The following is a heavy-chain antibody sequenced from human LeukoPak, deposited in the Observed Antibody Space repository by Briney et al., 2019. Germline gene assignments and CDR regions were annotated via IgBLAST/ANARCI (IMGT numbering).Heavy chain of an antibody. Sequence: GGSLRLSCEGSAFIFSGHWMNWVRQTPGKGLEWVASIKEDGSERQYVDSVKGRFSISRDNTKGSLFLQLNSLRAEDTAVYYCAREREAGDDYSNYLTFNWFDPWGQGTLVTVSS. CDR3: AREREAGDDYSNYLTFNWFDP. J-gene: IGHJ5*02. V-gene: IGHV3-7*03. CDR1: AFIFSGHW. CDR2: IKEDGSER. D-gene: IGHD4-11*01.